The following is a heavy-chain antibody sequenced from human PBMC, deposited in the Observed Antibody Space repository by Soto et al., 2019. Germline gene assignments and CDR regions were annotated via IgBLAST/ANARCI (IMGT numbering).Heavy chain of an antibody. CDR3: ATRGGDYGDYWDPYWYFDL. D-gene: IGHD4-17*01. J-gene: IGHJ2*01. V-gene: IGHV1-69*12. CDR2: IIPIFGTA. CDR1: GGTFSSYA. Sequence: QVQLVQSGAEVKKPGSSVKVSCKASGGTFSSYAISWVRQAPGQGLEWMGGIIPIFGTANYAQKFQGRVTITADEXXSXAXXELSSLRSEDTAVYYCATRGGDYGDYWDPYWYFDLWGRGTLVTVSS.